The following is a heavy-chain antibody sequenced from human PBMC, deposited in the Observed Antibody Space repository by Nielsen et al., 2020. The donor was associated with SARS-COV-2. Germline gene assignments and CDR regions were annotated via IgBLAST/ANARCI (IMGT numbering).Heavy chain of an antibody. CDR3: AAPVGDGYNGAFDI. J-gene: IGHJ3*02. V-gene: IGHV5-10-1*01. D-gene: IGHD5-24*01. CDR2: INPSDSYT. CDR1: GYSFTSYW. Sequence: GESLKISCKGSGYSFTSYWINWVRQMPGKGLELLGRINPSDSYTNYSPSFQGHVTISVDRSINTAYLQWSSLRASDTAMYYCAAPVGDGYNGAFDIWGQGTMVTVSS.